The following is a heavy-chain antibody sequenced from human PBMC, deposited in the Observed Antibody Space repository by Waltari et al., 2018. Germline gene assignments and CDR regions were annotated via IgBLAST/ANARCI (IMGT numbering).Heavy chain of an antibody. CDR1: GGSISGTSYY. CDR2: FYYSGRT. D-gene: IGHD2-15*01. CDR3: ARPGRVGGGSLMGLDY. V-gene: IGHV4-39*01. J-gene: IGHJ4*02. Sequence: QLQLQESGPGLVKPSETLSLTCSVSGGSISGTSYYWGWIRQPPGKVLEWIGIFYYSGRTDHNPALESRITISVDTSKNQFSLQLSSVTAADTAMYYCARPGRVGGGSLMGLDYWGQGTLVTVSS.